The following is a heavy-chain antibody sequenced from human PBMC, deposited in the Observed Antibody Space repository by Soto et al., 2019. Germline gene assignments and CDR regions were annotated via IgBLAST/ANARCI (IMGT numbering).Heavy chain of an antibody. CDR3: ARGGDIVLVPTDISWFDP. CDR2: IIPMFGSA. V-gene: IGHV1-69*12. Sequence: QVQLVQSGAEVKKPGSSVKVSCKASGGTFSNYAISWVRQAPGQGLEWMGGIIPMFGSANYAQKFQGRVTMTADESTSTAYMELSSLRSEDPAVYYCARGGDIVLVPTDISWFDPWGQGTLVTVSS. CDR1: GGTFSNYA. D-gene: IGHD2-2*01. J-gene: IGHJ5*02.